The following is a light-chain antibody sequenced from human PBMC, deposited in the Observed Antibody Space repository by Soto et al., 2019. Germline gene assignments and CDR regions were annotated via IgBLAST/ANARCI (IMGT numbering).Light chain of an antibody. Sequence: EIQMTQSPSTLSASVGDRVTITCRASQSISSWLAWYQQKQGKAPKLLIYKASSLESGVPSRFSGSGSGTEVTLTISSLKTDDGATYDCQQYNSYSWTFGQGTKVDIK. V-gene: IGKV1-5*03. CDR3: QQYNSYSWT. J-gene: IGKJ1*01. CDR2: KAS. CDR1: QSISSW.